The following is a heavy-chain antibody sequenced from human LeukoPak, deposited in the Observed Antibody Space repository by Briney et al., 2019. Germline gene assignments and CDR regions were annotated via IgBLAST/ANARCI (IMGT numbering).Heavy chain of an antibody. J-gene: IGHJ4*02. D-gene: IGHD6-19*01. CDR1: GFTFSSYS. CDR2: ISSSSSTI. V-gene: IGHV3-48*01. CDR3: ASGVAVAGTRGPDY. Sequence: GGSLRLSCAASGFTFSSYSMNWVRQAPGKGLEWVSYISSSSSTIYYADSVKGRFTISRDNAKNSLYLQMNSLRAEDTAVYYCASGVAVAGTRGPDYWGQGTLVTVSS.